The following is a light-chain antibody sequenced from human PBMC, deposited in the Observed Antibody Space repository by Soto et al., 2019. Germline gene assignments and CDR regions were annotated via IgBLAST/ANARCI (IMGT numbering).Light chain of an antibody. Sequence: DIQMTQSPSTLSGPVGDRVTITCRASQSINTWLAWYQQKPGKAPKLLIYKASSLESGVPSRFSGSGSGTEFTLTISSLQPDDFATYYCQQYNSLWTFGQGTKVDI. CDR1: QSINTW. J-gene: IGKJ1*01. CDR2: KAS. CDR3: QQYNSLWT. V-gene: IGKV1-5*03.